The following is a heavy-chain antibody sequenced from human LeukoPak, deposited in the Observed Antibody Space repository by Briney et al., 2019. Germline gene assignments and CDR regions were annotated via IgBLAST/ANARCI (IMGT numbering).Heavy chain of an antibody. CDR2: IYYSGST. Sequence: SETLSLTCTVSGGSISSYYWSWIRQPPGKGLEWIGYIYYSGSTNYNPSLKSQVTISVDTSKNQFSLKLSSVTAADTAVYYCARETETAAAWFDPWGQGTLVTVSS. V-gene: IGHV4-59*01. CDR1: GGSISSYY. J-gene: IGHJ5*02. CDR3: ARETETAAAWFDP. D-gene: IGHD2-2*01.